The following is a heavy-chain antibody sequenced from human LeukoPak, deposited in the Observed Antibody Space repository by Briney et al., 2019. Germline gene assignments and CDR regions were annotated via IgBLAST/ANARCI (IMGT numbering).Heavy chain of an antibody. Sequence: GGSLRLSCAASGFTFSSYAMSWVRRAPGKGLEWVSAISGSGGSTYYADSVKGRFTITRDNSKNTLYLQMNSLRAEDTAVYYCAKGLGVDDYGGNSLWGQGTLVTVSS. D-gene: IGHD4-23*01. CDR3: AKGLGVDDYGGNSL. CDR1: GFTFSSYA. J-gene: IGHJ4*02. CDR2: ISGSGGST. V-gene: IGHV3-23*01.